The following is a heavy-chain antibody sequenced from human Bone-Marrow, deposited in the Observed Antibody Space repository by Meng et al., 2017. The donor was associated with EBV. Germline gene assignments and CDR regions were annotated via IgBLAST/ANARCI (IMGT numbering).Heavy chain of an antibody. CDR2: MNPNSGNT. CDR3: ARGTYDRPVDP. CDR1: GYPFTRYD. J-gene: IGHJ5*02. Sequence: QGQLVQAGAEVKKPGASVTVSCKASGYPFTRYDIHWVRQATGQGLEWMGWMNPNSGNTGYAQKFQDRVTMTRNTSISTAYMERSSLRSEDTAVYYCARGTYDRPVDPWGQGTLVTVSS. D-gene: IGHD3-16*01. V-gene: IGHV1-8*01.